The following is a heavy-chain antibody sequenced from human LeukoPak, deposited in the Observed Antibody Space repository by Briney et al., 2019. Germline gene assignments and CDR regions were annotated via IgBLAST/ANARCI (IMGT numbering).Heavy chain of an antibody. Sequence: GGSLRLSCAASGFTLSSYGMHWVRQAPGKGLEWVAVIWYDGSNKYYADSVKGRFTISRDNSKNTLYLQMNSLRAEDTAVYYCARGGYYDSSGYSFDYWGRGTLVTVSS. V-gene: IGHV3-33*01. CDR3: ARGGYYDSSGYSFDY. J-gene: IGHJ4*02. D-gene: IGHD3-22*01. CDR1: GFTLSSYG. CDR2: IWYDGSNK.